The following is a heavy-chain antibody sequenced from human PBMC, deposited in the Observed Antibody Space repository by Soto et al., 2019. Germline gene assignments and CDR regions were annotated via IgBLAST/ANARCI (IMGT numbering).Heavy chain of an antibody. CDR1: GFTFSNYP. Sequence: PGGSLRLSCAASGFTFSNYPLHWVRQAPGKGLEWVAVISYDTKTKYYADSVKGQYTIYRDNSKNTLNLQMNSLRAEDTAVYYCARSPYGYYTLDHWGQGTLVTVSS. CDR2: ISYDTKTK. J-gene: IGHJ4*02. D-gene: IGHD4-17*01. V-gene: IGHV3-30*04. CDR3: ARSPYGYYTLDH.